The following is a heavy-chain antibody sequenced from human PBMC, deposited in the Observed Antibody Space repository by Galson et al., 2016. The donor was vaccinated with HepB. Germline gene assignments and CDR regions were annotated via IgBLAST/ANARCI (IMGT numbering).Heavy chain of an antibody. CDR2: ISVYNGDT. CDR3: ARGGRWLPFDY. J-gene: IGHJ4*02. CDR1: GYTFDSYG. D-gene: IGHD6-19*01. V-gene: IGHV1-18*04. Sequence: SVKVSCKASGYTFDSYGISWVRLAPGLGLEWMGWISVYNGDTKFAQELHDRVTMTRDTSTDTAYMELTGLTPDDTAVYYCARGGRWLPFDYWGQGSLVTVSS.